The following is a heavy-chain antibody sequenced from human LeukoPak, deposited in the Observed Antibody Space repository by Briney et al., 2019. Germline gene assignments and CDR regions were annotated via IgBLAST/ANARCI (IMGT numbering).Heavy chain of an antibody. CDR2: MNPNSGNT. Sequence: GASVKVSCKASGYTFTSYDINWVRQATGQGLEWMGWMNPNSGNTGYAQKFQGRVTMTRNTSISTAYMELSSLRSEDTAVYYCARRPISGYYYGMDVWGQGTTVTVSS. V-gene: IGHV1-8*01. D-gene: IGHD3-3*01. J-gene: IGHJ6*02. CDR1: GYTFTSYD. CDR3: ARRPISGYYYGMDV.